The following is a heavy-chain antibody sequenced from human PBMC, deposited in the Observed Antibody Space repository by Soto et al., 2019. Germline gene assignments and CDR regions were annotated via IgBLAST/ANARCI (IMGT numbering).Heavy chain of an antibody. CDR3: ARGFPLGFDP. V-gene: IGHV1-3*05. Sequence: QVQLVQSGAEEKKPGATVKVSCKASGYTFTSYAMDWVRQAPGQRLEWMGWINAGNGNTKYSRKFQGRVTITRDTSASTAYMELSSLRSEDTAVYYCARGFPLGFDPWGQGTLVTVSS. CDR1: GYTFTSYA. CDR2: INAGNGNT. J-gene: IGHJ5*02. D-gene: IGHD3-3*01.